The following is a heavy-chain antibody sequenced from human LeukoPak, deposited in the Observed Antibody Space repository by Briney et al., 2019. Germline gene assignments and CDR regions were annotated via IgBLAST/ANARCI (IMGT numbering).Heavy chain of an antibody. CDR2: INHSGST. J-gene: IGHJ6*02. Sequence: SETLSLTCAVYGGSFSGYYWSWIRQPPGKGLEWIGEINHSGSTNYNPSLKSRITISVDTSKTHFSLNLYSVTAADTAVYYCARRGTYSPAGLDVWGQGTTVTVSS. CDR1: GGSFSGYY. CDR3: ARRGTYSPAGLDV. D-gene: IGHD1-26*01. V-gene: IGHV4-34*01.